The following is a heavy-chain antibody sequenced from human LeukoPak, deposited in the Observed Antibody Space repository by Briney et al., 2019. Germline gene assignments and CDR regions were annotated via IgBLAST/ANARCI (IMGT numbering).Heavy chain of an antibody. CDR1: GGSISSYC. CDR2: IYTSGST. Sequence: SETLSLTCTVSGGSISSYCWSWIRQPAGKGLVWIGRIYTSGSTNYNPSLKSRVTMSVDTSKNQFSLKLSSVTAADTAVYYCARDRLYYYDSSGYLDYWGQGTLVTVSS. V-gene: IGHV4-4*07. J-gene: IGHJ4*02. D-gene: IGHD3-22*01. CDR3: ARDRLYYYDSSGYLDY.